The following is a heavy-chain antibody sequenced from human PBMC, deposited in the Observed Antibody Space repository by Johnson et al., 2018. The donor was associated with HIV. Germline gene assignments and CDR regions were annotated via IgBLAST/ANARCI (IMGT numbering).Heavy chain of an antibody. J-gene: IGHJ3*02. CDR3: ARVNYDSSGSFDI. D-gene: IGHD3-22*01. CDR2: ISSSGSTI. V-gene: IGHV3-11*04. Sequence: QVQLVESGGGLVQPGGSLRLSCAASGFTVSSNYMSWVRQAPGKGLEWVSYISSSGSTIYYADSVKGRFTISRDNAKNSLYLQMSSLRAEDTAVYYCARVNYDSSGSFDIWGQGTMVTVS. CDR1: GFTVSSNY.